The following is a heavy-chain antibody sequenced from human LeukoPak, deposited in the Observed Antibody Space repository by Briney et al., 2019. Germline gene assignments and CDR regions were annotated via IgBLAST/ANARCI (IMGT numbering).Heavy chain of an antibody. CDR2: IKQDGSEK. J-gene: IGHJ6*03. CDR1: GVTFSSYW. Sequence: PGGSLRLSCAASGVTFSSYWMSWVRQAPGKGLGWVANIKQDGSEKYYVDSVKGRFTISRDNAKNSLYLQMNSLRAEDTAVYYCARDRRAAGDYYYYYMDVWGKGTTVTVSS. CDR3: ARDRRAAGDYYYYYMDV. V-gene: IGHV3-7*01. D-gene: IGHD1-1*01.